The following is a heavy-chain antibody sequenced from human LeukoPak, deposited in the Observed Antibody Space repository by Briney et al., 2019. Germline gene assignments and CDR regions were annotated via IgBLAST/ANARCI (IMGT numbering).Heavy chain of an antibody. J-gene: IGHJ6*02. D-gene: IGHD3-22*01. CDR2: INHGEST. V-gene: IGHV4-34*01. Sequence: SETLSLTCAVSGGSFSGYYWYWIRQPPGKGLEWIGEINHGESTNYNPSLKSRATLSVDTSKNQFSLKLTSVTAADTAVYYCARGRTYYYDTSGYYPPIYYGMDVWGQGTTVIVSS. CDR1: GGSFSGYY. CDR3: ARGRTYYYDTSGYYPPIYYGMDV.